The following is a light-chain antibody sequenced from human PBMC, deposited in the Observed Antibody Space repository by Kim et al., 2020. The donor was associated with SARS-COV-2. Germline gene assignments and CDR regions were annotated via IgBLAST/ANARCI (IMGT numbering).Light chain of an antibody. J-gene: IGKJ1*01. CDR2: GAS. CDR1: QSVSSSY. V-gene: IGKV3-20*01. Sequence: LSPGERATLSCRASQSVSSSYLAWCQQKPGQAPRLLIYGASSRATGIPDRFSGSGSGTDFTLTISRLEPEDFAVYYCQQYGSSRTFGQGTKVDIK. CDR3: QQYGSSRT.